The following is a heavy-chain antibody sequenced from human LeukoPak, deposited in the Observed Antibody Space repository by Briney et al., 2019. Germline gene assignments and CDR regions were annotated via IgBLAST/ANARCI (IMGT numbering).Heavy chain of an antibody. CDR1: GFTFSSYA. CDR2: ISWNSGSI. V-gene: IGHV3-9*01. CDR3: AKDGHYYDSSGYYGFQFDY. J-gene: IGHJ4*02. Sequence: GGSLRLSCAASGFTFSSYAMHWVRQAPGKGLEWVSGISWNSGSIGYADSVKGRFTISRDNAKNSLYLQMNSLRAEDTALYYCAKDGHYYDSSGYYGFQFDYWGQGTLVTVSS. D-gene: IGHD3-22*01.